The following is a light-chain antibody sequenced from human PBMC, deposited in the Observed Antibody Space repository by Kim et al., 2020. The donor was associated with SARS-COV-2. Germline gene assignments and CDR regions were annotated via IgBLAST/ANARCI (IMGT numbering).Light chain of an antibody. CDR2: GKN. Sequence: SSELTQDPAVSVALGQTVRITCQGDSLRSYFATWYQQKPGQAPVLVIYGKNNLPSGIPDRFSGSNSGNTASLTITGAQAEDEADYYCNSRDSSGNHWVFGGGTKLTVL. CDR3: NSRDSSGNHWV. CDR1: SLRSYF. V-gene: IGLV3-19*01. J-gene: IGLJ3*02.